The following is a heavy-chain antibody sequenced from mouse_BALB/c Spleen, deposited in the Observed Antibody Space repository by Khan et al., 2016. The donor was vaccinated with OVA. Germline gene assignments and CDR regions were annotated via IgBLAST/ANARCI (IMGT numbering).Heavy chain of an antibody. V-gene: IGHV1-20*02. CDR2: INPHIGET. Sequence: VQLKESGPELVRPGASVKISCKASGYSFTGYFMNWVMQSHGKSPEWIGRINPHIGETFYNQRFKDKATLTVDESSSTAHMELRSLASEDSAVYYCTRIYRSDFDYWGQGTTLTVSS. J-gene: IGHJ2*01. D-gene: IGHD1-1*01. CDR3: TRIYRSDFDY. CDR1: GYSFTGYF.